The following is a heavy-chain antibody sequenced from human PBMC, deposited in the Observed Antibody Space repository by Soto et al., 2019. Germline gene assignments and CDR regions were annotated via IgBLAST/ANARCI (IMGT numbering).Heavy chain of an antibody. D-gene: IGHD1-1*01. CDR1: GFSLTSSRVG. J-gene: IGHJ4*02. CDR2: IYWDNDK. CDR3: AHRLGGSDIRSSDNSNMWNGGYFDY. Sequence: SGPPLVNQTQTHTLTCTFWGFSLTSSRVGVGWIRQPAGNALYRLALIYWDNDKRYSPSLKTRLTITKDTSKYQVVLTMTDVDPVDTATYFCAHRLGGSDIRSSDNSNMWNGGYFDYWGQAIVVTVS. V-gene: IGHV2-5*02.